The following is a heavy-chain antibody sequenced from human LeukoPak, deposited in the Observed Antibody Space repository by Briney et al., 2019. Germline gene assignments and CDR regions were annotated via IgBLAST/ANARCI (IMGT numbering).Heavy chain of an antibody. CDR2: ISSSSSTI. CDR3: AREPGDIVVVPAADAFDI. Sequence: GGSLRLSCAASGFTFSSYSMNWVRQAPGKGLEWVSYISSSSSTIYYADSVKGRFTISRDNAKNSLYLQMNSLRAEDTAVYYCAREPGDIVVVPAADAFDIWGQGTMVTVSS. V-gene: IGHV3-48*01. J-gene: IGHJ3*02. CDR1: GFTFSSYS. D-gene: IGHD2-2*01.